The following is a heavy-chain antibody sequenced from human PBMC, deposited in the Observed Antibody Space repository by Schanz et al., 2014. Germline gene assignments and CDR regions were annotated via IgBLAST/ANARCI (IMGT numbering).Heavy chain of an antibody. CDR3: AGGYCTSTSCRYSAFDI. D-gene: IGHD2-2*01. Sequence: QVQLQESGPRLVKPSQTLSLTCTVSGGSISSGAYSWSWIRQPPGKRPEWIGYIYYSGSTYYNPSLKSRVTISVDTSKNQFSLKLTSVTAADTAVYYCAGGYCTSTSCRYSAFDIWGQGTMVTVSS. CDR2: IYYSGST. J-gene: IGHJ3*02. V-gene: IGHV4-30-4*07. CDR1: GGSISSGAYS.